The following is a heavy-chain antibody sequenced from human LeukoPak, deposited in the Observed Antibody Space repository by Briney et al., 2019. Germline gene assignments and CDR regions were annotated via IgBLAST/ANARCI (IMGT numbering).Heavy chain of an antibody. CDR3: AAEARFGEFTD. J-gene: IGHJ4*02. V-gene: IGHV3-7*01. Sequence: PGGSLRLFCEASGFSMSVYWMSWVRQAPGKGLEWVGNIKQDGSERNYVDSVKGRFTISRDNPKKSLYLQMNSLRAEDTAVYYCAAEARFGEFTDWGQGTLVTVSS. CDR2: IKQDGSER. CDR1: GFSMSVYW. D-gene: IGHD3-10*02.